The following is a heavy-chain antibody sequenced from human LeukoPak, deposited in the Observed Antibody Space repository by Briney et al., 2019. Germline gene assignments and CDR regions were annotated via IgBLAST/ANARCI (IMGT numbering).Heavy chain of an antibody. V-gene: IGHV4-34*01. D-gene: IGHD4-17*01. CDR2: INHSGST. J-gene: IGHJ4*02. Sequence: SETLSLTCAVYGGSFSGYYWSWIRQPPGKGLEWIGEINHSGSTNYNPSLKSRVTISVDTSKNQFSLKLSSVTAADTAVYYCARGGDYGDYLSPSYYFDYWGQGTLVTVSS. CDR1: GGSFSGYY. CDR3: ARGGDYGDYLSPSYYFDY.